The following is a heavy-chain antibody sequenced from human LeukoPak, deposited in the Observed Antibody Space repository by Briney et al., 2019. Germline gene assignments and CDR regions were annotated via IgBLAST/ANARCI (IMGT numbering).Heavy chain of an antibody. CDR2: ISSSSSYI. CDR3: ARGRYCSSNSCHQGRDYFDY. J-gene: IGHJ4*02. CDR1: GFTFSSYS. Sequence: GGSLRLSCAASGFTFSSYSMNWVRQAPGKGLEWVSSISSSSSYIYYADSVKGRFTISRDNAKNSLYLQMNSLRAEDTAVYYCARGRYCSSNSCHQGRDYFDYWGQGTLVTVSS. V-gene: IGHV3-21*01. D-gene: IGHD2-2*01.